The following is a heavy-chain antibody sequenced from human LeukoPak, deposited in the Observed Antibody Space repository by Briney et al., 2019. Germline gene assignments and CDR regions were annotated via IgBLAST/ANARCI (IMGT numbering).Heavy chain of an antibody. CDR3: ARVGRSGWTVDY. Sequence: GGSLRLSCAASGFTFSRYWLTWVRQAPGKGLEWVANIQQDGREKHYVDSVKGRFTISRDNAKNSLHLQMNSLRAEDTAVYYCARVGRSGWTVDYWGQGTLVTVSS. D-gene: IGHD6-19*01. CDR1: GFTFSRYW. J-gene: IGHJ4*02. V-gene: IGHV3-7*01. CDR2: IQQDGREK.